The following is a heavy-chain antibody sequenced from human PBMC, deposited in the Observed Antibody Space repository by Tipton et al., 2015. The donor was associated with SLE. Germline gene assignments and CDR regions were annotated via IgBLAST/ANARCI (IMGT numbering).Heavy chain of an antibody. Sequence: LRLSCTVSGDSITSGSYYWSWIRQAAGSGLEWIGRLYISGSTNINPSLKSRVTISLDTSKNQFSLRLTSVTAADTAVYYCERDYLAADTFEIWGQGTMVTVSS. D-gene: IGHD6-13*01. CDR1: GDSITSGSYY. CDR3: ERDYLAADTFEI. CDR2: LYISGST. J-gene: IGHJ3*02. V-gene: IGHV4-61*02.